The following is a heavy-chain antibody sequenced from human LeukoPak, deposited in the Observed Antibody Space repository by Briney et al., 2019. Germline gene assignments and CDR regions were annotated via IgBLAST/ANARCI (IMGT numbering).Heavy chain of an antibody. Sequence: GGSLRLSCAASGFTFSSYWMSWVRQAPGKGLEWVANIKQDGSEKYYVDSVKGRFTISRDHAKNSLYLQMNSLRAEDTAVYYCASMDYFYYYMDVWGKGTTVTISS. D-gene: IGHD3-10*01. V-gene: IGHV3-7*03. CDR1: GFTFSSYW. J-gene: IGHJ6*03. CDR2: IKQDGSEK. CDR3: ASMDYFYYYMDV.